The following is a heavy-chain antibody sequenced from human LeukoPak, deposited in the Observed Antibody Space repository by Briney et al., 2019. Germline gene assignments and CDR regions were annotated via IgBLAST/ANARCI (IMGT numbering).Heavy chain of an antibody. CDR3: ARDPRQDGSLFDY. CDR2: ISAYNGNT. D-gene: IGHD5-24*01. CDR1: GYTFTSYG. J-gene: IGHJ4*02. V-gene: IGHV1-18*01. Sequence: ASVRVSCKASGYTFTSYGISWVRQAPGQGLEWMGWISAYNGNTNYAQNLQGRVTMTTDTSTSTAYMDLRSLRSDDTAVYYCARDPRQDGSLFDYWGQGTLVTVSS.